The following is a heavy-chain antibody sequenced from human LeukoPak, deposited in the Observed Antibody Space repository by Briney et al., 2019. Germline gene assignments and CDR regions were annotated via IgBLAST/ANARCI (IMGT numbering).Heavy chain of an antibody. Sequence: PGGSLRLSCAASGFTFSSYSMNWVRQAPGKGLEWVSSISSSSSYIYYADSVKGRFTISRDNAKNSLYLQMNSLRAEDTAVYYCARDRARTYYYDSSGYYVGPAFDIWGQGTMVTVSS. V-gene: IGHV3-21*01. CDR3: ARDRARTYYYDSSGYYVGPAFDI. D-gene: IGHD3-22*01. J-gene: IGHJ3*02. CDR1: GFTFSSYS. CDR2: ISSSSSYI.